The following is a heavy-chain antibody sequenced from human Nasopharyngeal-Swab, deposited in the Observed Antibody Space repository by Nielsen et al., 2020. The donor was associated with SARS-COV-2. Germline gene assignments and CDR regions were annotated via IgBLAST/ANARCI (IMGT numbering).Heavy chain of an antibody. D-gene: IGHD3-10*01. CDR2: ISAYNGNT. J-gene: IGHJ4*02. V-gene: IGHV1-18*01. CDR3: ARVMNYYDSGNYCLDY. Sequence: WVRQAPGQGLEWMGWISAYNGNTNYAQKLQGRVTMTTDTSTSTAYMELTSLRSDDTAVYYCARVMNYYDSGNYCLDYWGPGTLVTVSS.